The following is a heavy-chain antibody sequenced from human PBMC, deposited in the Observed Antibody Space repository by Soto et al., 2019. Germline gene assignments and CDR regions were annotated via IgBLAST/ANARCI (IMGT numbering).Heavy chain of an antibody. CDR3: ASMGYYYYYYMDF. D-gene: IGHD3-10*01. J-gene: IGHJ6*03. Sequence: ASVKVSCKASGYAFTSYDINWVRQATGQGLEWMGWMNPNSGNTGYAQKFQGRVTMTRNTSISTAYMELSSLRSEDTAVYYCASMGYYYYYYMDFSGKGTSVTVSS. CDR1: GYAFTSYD. CDR2: MNPNSGNT. V-gene: IGHV1-8*01.